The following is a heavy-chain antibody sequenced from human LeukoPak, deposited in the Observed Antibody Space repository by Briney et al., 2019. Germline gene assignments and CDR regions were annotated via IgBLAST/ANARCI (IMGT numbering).Heavy chain of an antibody. D-gene: IGHD2-2*01. J-gene: IGHJ6*04. CDR1: GGTFSSYA. CDR3: ARDTLVVPAAISGRYYYYGMDV. CDR2: IIPIFGTA. V-gene: IGHV1-69*01. Sequence: ASVKVSCKASGGTFSSYAISWVRQAPGQGLEWMGGIIPIFGTANYAQKFQGRVTITADESTSTAYMELSSLRSEDTAVYYCARDTLVVPAAISGRYYYYGMDVWGKGTTVTVSS.